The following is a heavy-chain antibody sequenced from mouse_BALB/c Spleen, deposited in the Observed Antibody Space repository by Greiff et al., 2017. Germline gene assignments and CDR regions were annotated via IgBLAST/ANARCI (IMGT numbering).Heavy chain of an antibody. CDR3: TRIHYYGDYYAMDY. V-gene: IGHV5-6-5*01. Sequence: EVQRVESGGGLVKPGGSLKLSCAASGFTFSSYAMSWVRQTPEKRLEWVASISSGGSTYYPDSVKGRFTISRDNARNILYLQMSSLRSEDTAMYYCTRIHYYGDYYAMDYWGQGTSVTVSS. D-gene: IGHD1-2*01. CDR2: ISSGGST. J-gene: IGHJ4*01. CDR1: GFTFSSYA.